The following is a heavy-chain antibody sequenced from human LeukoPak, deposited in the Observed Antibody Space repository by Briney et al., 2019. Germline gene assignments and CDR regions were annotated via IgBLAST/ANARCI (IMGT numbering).Heavy chain of an antibody. J-gene: IGHJ5*02. V-gene: IGHV3-9*01. CDR2: ISWNSGSI. D-gene: IGHD3-10*01. Sequence: PGGSLRLSCAASGFTFDDYAMHWVRQAPGKGLEWVSGISWNSGSIGYADSVKGRFTISRDNAKNSLYLQMNSLRAEDTALYYCAKDSQRITPPGYNWFDPWGQGTLVTVSS. CDR3: AKDSQRITPPGYNWFDP. CDR1: GFTFDDYA.